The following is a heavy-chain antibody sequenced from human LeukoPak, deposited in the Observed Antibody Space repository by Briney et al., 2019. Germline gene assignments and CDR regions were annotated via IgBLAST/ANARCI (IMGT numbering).Heavy chain of an antibody. D-gene: IGHD6-19*01. CDR3: ASPIAVAGTGY. CDR1: GFTFSGYY. CDR2: ISSSGSTI. J-gene: IGHJ4*02. Sequence: QVQLVESGGGLVKPGGSPRLSCVASGFTFSGYYMGWIRQAPGKGLEWVSYISSSGSTIYYADSVNGRFTISSENAKNALYLQINSLRAEDTAVYYCASPIAVAGTGYWGQGTLVTVSS. V-gene: IGHV3-11*01.